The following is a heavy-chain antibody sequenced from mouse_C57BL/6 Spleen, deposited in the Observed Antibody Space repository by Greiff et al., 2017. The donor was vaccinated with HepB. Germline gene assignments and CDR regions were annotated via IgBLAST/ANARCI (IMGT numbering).Heavy chain of an antibody. CDR1: GFTFSSYT. Sequence: EVMLVESGGGLVKPGGSLKLSCAASGFTFSSYTMSWVRQTPEKRLEWVATISGGGGNTYYPDSVKGRFTISRDNAKNTLYLQMSSLRSEDTAWYYCARQKSITTGEGFAYWGQGTLVTVSA. V-gene: IGHV5-9*01. J-gene: IGHJ3*01. CDR3: ARQKSITTGEGFAY. CDR2: ISGGGGNT. D-gene: IGHD1-1*01.